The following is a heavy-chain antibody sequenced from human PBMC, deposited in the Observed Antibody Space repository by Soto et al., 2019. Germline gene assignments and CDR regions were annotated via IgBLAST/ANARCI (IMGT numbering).Heavy chain of an antibody. J-gene: IGHJ4*02. CDR3: ARDFAYFDS. CDR2: VYHTGRT. D-gene: IGHD3-3*01. Sequence: SETLSLTCAVYGVSITTTGYSWSWIRQPPGKGLEWIGYVYHTGRTSYNPSLKSRVSISMDTSKNQFSLNLDSVTAAETAVYFCARDFAYFDSWGQGSLVTVSS. V-gene: IGHV4-61*08. CDR1: GVSITTTGYS.